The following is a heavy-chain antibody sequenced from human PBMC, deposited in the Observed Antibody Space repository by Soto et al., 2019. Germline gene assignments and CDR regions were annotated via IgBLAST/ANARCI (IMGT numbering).Heavy chain of an antibody. Sequence: DVQLLESGGGLVQPGGSLTLSCAASRFTFSDFAMSWVRQAPGKGLEWVSSIGGGGTDTYYADSVKGRFTISRDNSKNTLYMQMASLKDDDSAVDYCAKDAVPYNGKWDWFASWGQGTLVIVSS. CDR1: RFTFSDFA. V-gene: IGHV3-23*01. CDR3: AKDAVPYNGKWDWFAS. CDR2: IGGGGTDT. J-gene: IGHJ5*01. D-gene: IGHD1-20*01.